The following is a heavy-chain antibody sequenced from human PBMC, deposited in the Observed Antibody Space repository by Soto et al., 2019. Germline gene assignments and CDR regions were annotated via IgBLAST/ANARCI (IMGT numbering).Heavy chain of an antibody. J-gene: IGHJ4*02. CDR3: ARDLGHGYYMDY. V-gene: IGHV3-48*02. CDR1: EFSFSNYN. Sequence: EVQLVESGGGLVQPGGSLRLSCVASEFSFSNYNMNWVRQAPGKGLEWVSYITDSSDTVHYADSVRGRFTISRDNAESSLYLQMNSLRDEDTAVYFCARDLGHGYYMDYCGRGTLVTVSS. D-gene: IGHD2-2*03. CDR2: ITDSSDTV.